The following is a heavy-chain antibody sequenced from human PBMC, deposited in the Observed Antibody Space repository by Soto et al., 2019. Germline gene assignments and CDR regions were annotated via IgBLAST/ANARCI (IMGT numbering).Heavy chain of an antibody. Sequence: QITLKEAGPTLVKPTQTLTLTCTFSGFSLSTTGEGVFWIRQPPGKAPEWLALVHWNDDKRYSPSLRPRLTIRKDTSRKQVGLSLTNLQPVDTATYYCADRRLGDTSPDYNGLEVWGQGSTVIVSS. D-gene: IGHD3-3*01. CDR3: ADRRLGDTSPDYNGLEV. CDR1: GFSLSTTGEG. V-gene: IGHV2-5*01. J-gene: IGHJ6*02. CDR2: VHWNDDK.